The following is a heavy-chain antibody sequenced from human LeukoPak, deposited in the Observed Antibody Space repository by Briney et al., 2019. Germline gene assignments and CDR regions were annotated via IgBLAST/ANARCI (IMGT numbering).Heavy chain of an antibody. D-gene: IGHD5-24*01. Sequence: GGTLRLSCAASAFTFSSYGMSWVRQAPGKGLGWVSLINSDGSSTSYADSVKGRFTISRDNAKNTLYLQMNSLRAEDTAVYYCARVDDGYNLWATPDDAFDIWGQGTMVTVSS. CDR3: ARVDDGYNLWATPDDAFDI. J-gene: IGHJ3*02. V-gene: IGHV3-74*01. CDR1: AFTFSSYG. CDR2: INSDGSST.